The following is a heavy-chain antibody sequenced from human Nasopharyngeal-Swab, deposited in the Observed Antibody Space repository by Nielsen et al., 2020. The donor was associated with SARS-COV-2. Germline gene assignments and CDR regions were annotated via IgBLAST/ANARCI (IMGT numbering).Heavy chain of an antibody. Sequence: GGSLRLSCKGSGYRFTNYWIAWVRQMPGKGLESMGIIYPGDSDARCSPSFQGQVTISVDKSINATYLQWSSLKASDTAMYYCARLSSYVRLNYMDVWGKGTTVSVSS. D-gene: IGHD3-16*01. CDR2: IYPGDSDA. CDR3: ARLSSYVRLNYMDV. V-gene: IGHV5-51*01. CDR1: GYRFTNYW. J-gene: IGHJ6*03.